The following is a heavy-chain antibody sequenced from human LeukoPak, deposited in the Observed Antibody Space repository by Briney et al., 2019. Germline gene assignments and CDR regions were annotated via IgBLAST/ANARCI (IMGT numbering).Heavy chain of an antibody. CDR2: INPSGGRT. V-gene: IGHV1-46*01. CDR3: ARDLLDYNGSDSYYTNWFDP. D-gene: IGHD3-10*01. Sequence: ASVKVSCKASGYTFTRYYMNWVRQAPGQGLEWMGIINPSGGRTSYAQRFQGRVTMTRDTSTSTVYMELSSLRSEDTAVYYCARDLLDYNGSDSYYTNWFDPWGQETLVTVSS. CDR1: GYTFTRYY. J-gene: IGHJ5*02.